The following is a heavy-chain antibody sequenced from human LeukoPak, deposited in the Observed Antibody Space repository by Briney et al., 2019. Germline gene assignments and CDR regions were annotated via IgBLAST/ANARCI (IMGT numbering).Heavy chain of an antibody. CDR2: IRYDGSIK. J-gene: IGHJ4*02. Sequence: PGGSLRLSCAASGFTFNNYGMHWLRLAPGKGLELVAFIRYDGSIKYYVDSVKGRFTVSRDNSKSTLYLQMNSLRAEDTAVYYCAKDVNVGGDYFDYWGQGTLVTVSS. CDR1: GFTFNNYG. V-gene: IGHV3-30*02. CDR3: AKDVNVGGDYFDY. D-gene: IGHD3-10*01.